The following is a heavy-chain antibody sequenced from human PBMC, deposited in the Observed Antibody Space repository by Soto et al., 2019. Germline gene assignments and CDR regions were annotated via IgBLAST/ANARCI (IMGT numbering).Heavy chain of an antibody. V-gene: IGHV1-2*02. CDR3: ARDHPPDSSSWYMKPTDDAFDI. CDR2: INPNSGGT. CDR1: GYTFTGYY. D-gene: IGHD6-13*01. Sequence: QVQLVQSGAEVKKPGASVKVSCKASGYTFTGYYMHWVRQAPGQGLEWMGWINPNSGGTNYAQKFQGRVTMTSDTSISTAYMELSRLRSDDTAVYYCARDHPPDSSSWYMKPTDDAFDIWGQGTMVTVSS. J-gene: IGHJ3*02.